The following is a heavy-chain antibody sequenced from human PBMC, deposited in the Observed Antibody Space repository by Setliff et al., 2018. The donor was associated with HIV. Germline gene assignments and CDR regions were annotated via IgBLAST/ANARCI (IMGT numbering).Heavy chain of an antibody. CDR2: IRPKRKSSTT. D-gene: IGHD4-17*01. CDR3: TRYHGDYPIVGYAFDM. CDR1: GFTLSDHY. V-gene: IGHV3-72*01. J-gene: IGHJ3*02. Sequence: PGGSLRLSCAASGFTLSDHYMDWVRQAPGKGPEWFGRIRPKRKSSTTEYAASVKGRFTISRDDSKNSLYLQMNSLKSEGTAVYYCTRYHGDYPIVGYAFDMWGQGTVVTVSS.